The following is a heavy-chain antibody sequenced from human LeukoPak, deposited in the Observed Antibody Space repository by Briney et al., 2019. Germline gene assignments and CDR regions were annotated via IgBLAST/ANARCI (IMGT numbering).Heavy chain of an antibody. CDR1: GGSFSGYY. CDR3: ARRIGSLLV. CDR2: INHSGST. Sequence: ASETLSLTCAVYGGSFSGYYWSWIRQPPGKGLEWIGEINHSGSTNYNPSLKSRVTISVDTSKNQFSLKLSSVTAADTAVYYCARRIGSLLVWGQGTMVTVSS. J-gene: IGHJ3*01. V-gene: IGHV4-34*01. D-gene: IGHD6-19*01.